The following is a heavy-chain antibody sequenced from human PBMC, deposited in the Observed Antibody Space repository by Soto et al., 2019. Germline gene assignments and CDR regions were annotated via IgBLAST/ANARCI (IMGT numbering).Heavy chain of an antibody. CDR1: XFTFRNYW. Sequence: GSLRLSCAGSXFTFRNYWMGWVRQAPGKRLEWVANIKQDGSERSYADSVKGRFTISRDNAKNSLYLQMSSLGADDTAVYYCVRENYFDYWGQGILVTVSS. V-gene: IGHV3-7*01. J-gene: IGHJ4*02. CDR3: VRENYFDY. CDR2: IKQDGSER.